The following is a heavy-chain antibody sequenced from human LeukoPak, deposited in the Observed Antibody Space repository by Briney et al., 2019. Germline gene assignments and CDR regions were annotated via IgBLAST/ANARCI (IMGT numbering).Heavy chain of an antibody. CDR1: GFTFSSYA. V-gene: IGHV3-23*01. CDR2: ISGSGNTT. J-gene: IGHJ4*02. D-gene: IGHD6-19*01. Sequence: GASLRLSCAASGFTFSSYAINWVRQAPGKGLEWVSGISGSGNTTYYADSVKGRFTIFRDNSKNTLYLQMNSLRAEDAAVYYCAKGGLAVACPPGSYVDYWGQGTLVTVSS. CDR3: AKGGLAVACPPGSYVDY.